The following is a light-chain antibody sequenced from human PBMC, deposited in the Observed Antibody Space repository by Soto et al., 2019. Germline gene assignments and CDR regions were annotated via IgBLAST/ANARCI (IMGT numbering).Light chain of an antibody. Sequence: EIVMTQSPATLSVSPGERATLSCRASQSVGSNLAWYQQKPGQAPRLLIYGASTRANGIPARFSGSGSGTHFTLTISRVEPEDFAVYYCQQYDASPITFGQGTKVDIK. CDR3: QQYDASPIT. CDR2: GAS. J-gene: IGKJ2*01. V-gene: IGKV3-15*01. CDR1: QSVGSN.